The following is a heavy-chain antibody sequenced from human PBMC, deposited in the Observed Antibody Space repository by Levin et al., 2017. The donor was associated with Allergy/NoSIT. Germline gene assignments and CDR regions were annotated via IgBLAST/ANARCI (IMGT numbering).Heavy chain of an antibody. CDR1: GFTFSDYS. CDR3: ARDPFGYDS. D-gene: IGHD5-12*01. V-gene: IGHV3-48*01. Sequence: GGSLRLSCAASGFTFSDYSMNWVRQAPGKGLEWLSYISNSDNNIYYADSVRGRFTISRDNAMNSLYLHMSSLRAEDTAMYYCARDPFGYDSWGQGTLVTVSS. CDR2: ISNSDNNI. J-gene: IGHJ4*02.